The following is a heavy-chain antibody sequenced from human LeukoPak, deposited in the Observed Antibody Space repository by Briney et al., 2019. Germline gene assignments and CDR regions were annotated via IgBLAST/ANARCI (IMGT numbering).Heavy chain of an antibody. CDR2: ISSSSYI. CDR3: ARVAYDYVWGSYRPYYFDY. J-gene: IGHJ4*02. CDR1: GFTFSSYS. D-gene: IGHD3-16*02. Sequence: GGSLRLSCAASGFTFSSYSMNWVRQAPGKGLEWVSSISSSSYIYYADSVKGRFTISRDNAKNSLYLQMNSLRAEDTAVYYCARVAYDYVWGSYRPYYFDYWGQGTLVTVSS. V-gene: IGHV3-21*01.